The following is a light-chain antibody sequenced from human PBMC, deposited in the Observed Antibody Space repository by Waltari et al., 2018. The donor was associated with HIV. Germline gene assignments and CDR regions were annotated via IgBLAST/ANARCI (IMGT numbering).Light chain of an antibody. CDR1: SSDVGRYNL. CDR2: EVT. CDR3: CSYAGSTFYV. V-gene: IGLV2-23*02. J-gene: IGLJ1*01. Sequence: QSALTQPASVSWSPGQAITTSCTRTSSDVGRYNLVSWYQQHPGKAPKLMIYEVTKRPSGVSNRFSGSKSGNTASLTISGLQGEDEADYYCCSYAGSTFYVFGTGTKVTVL.